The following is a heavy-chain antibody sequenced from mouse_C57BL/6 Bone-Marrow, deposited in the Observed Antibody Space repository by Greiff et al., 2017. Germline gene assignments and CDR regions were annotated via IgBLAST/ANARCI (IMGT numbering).Heavy chain of an antibody. J-gene: IGHJ1*03. CDR2: IHPNSGST. CDR3: ARNDDGYYDWYFDG. Sequence: VQLQQPGAELVKPGASVKLSCKASGYTFTSYWMHWVKQRPGQGLEWIGMIHPNSGSTNYNEKFKSKATLTVDKSSSTAYMQLSSLTSEDSAVYYCARNDDGYYDWYFDGWGTGTTVTVSS. CDR1: GYTFTSYW. V-gene: IGHV1-64*01. D-gene: IGHD2-3*01.